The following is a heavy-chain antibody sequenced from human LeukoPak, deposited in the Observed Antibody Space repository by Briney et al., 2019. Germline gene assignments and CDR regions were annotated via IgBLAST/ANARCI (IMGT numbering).Heavy chain of an antibody. Sequence: PGGSLRLSCAASGFTFSSYWMHWVRQAPGKGLVWVSRINNDGSSTSYADSVKGRFTISRDNAKNTLYLQMNSLRAEDTAVYYCARDQGMIRGTKGYWGQGTLVTVSS. CDR2: INNDGSST. J-gene: IGHJ4*02. V-gene: IGHV3-74*01. CDR1: GFTFSSYW. CDR3: ARDQGMIRGTKGY. D-gene: IGHD3-10*01.